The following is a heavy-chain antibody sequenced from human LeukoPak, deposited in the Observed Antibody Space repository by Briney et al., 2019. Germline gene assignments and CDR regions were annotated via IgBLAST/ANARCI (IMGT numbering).Heavy chain of an antibody. D-gene: IGHD3-22*01. CDR3: AKGTYCYDSSGYSGFDY. CDR2: ISSSSSYI. V-gene: IGHV3-21*01. J-gene: IGHJ4*02. CDR1: GFTFSSYS. Sequence: GGSLRLSCAASGFTFSSYSMNWVRQAPGKWLEWVSSISSSSSYIYYADSVKGRFTISRDNAKNSLYLQMNSLRAEDTAVYYCAKGTYCYDSSGYSGFDYWGQGTLVTVSS.